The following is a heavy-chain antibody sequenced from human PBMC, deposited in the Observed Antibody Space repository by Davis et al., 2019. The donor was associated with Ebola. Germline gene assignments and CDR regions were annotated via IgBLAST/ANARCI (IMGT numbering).Heavy chain of an antibody. CDR1: GFTFSSYA. J-gene: IGHJ4*02. V-gene: IGHV3-30-3*01. Sequence: GESLKISCAASGFTFSSYAMHWVRQAPGKGLEWVAVISYDGSNKYYADTVKGRFTISRDNSKNTRYLQMNSLRAEDTAVYYCARAWGYQSGIWPPFDYWGQGTLVTVSS. D-gene: IGHD1-14*01. CDR3: ARAWGYQSGIWPPFDY. CDR2: ISYDGSNK.